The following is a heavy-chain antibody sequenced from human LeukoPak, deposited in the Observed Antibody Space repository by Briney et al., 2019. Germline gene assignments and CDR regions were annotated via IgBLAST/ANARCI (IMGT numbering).Heavy chain of an antibody. Sequence: GGSLRLSCAASGFTFSSYGMHWVRQAPGKGLEWVSAISGSGGSTYYADSVKGRFTISRDNSKNTLYLQMNSLRAEDTAVYYCAKVLGSSGYYYSNAFDIWGQGTMVTVSS. CDR3: AKVLGSSGYYYSNAFDI. CDR2: ISGSGGST. J-gene: IGHJ3*02. CDR1: GFTFSSYG. D-gene: IGHD3-22*01. V-gene: IGHV3-23*01.